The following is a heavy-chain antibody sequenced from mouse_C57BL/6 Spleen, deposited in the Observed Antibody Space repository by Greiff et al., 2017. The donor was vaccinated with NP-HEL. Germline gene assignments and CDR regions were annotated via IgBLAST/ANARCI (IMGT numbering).Heavy chain of an antibody. J-gene: IGHJ4*01. CDR1: GFTFSSYA. Sequence: EVKLVESGEGLVKPGGSLKLSCAASGFTFSSYAMSWVRQTPEKRLECVAYISSGGDYIYYADTVKGRFTISRDNARNTLYLQMSSLKSEDTAMYYCTRAGGAYAMDYWGQGTSVTVSS. CDR2: ISSGGDYI. V-gene: IGHV5-9-1*02. CDR3: TRAGGAYAMDY.